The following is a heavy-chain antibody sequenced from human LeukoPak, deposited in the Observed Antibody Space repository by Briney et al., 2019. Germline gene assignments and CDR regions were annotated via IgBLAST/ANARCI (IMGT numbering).Heavy chain of an antibody. CDR3: ARGPPYSGSTEFDY. D-gene: IGHD1-26*01. V-gene: IGHV1-69*05. Sequence: GASVKVSCKASGGTFSSYAISWVRQAPGQGLEWMGGIIPIFGTANYAQKFQGRVTITTDESTSTAYMELSSLRSEDTAVYYRARGPPYSGSTEFDYWGQGTLVTVSS. CDR2: IIPIFGTA. J-gene: IGHJ4*02. CDR1: GGTFSSYA.